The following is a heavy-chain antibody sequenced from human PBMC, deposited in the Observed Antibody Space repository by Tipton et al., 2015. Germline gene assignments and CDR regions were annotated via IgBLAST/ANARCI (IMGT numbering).Heavy chain of an antibody. CDR1: NYTFMSYD. D-gene: IGHD2-15*01. CDR3: VRSGVRTKAFDT. J-gene: IGHJ3*02. Sequence: QSGAEVKKPGASVMVSCKASNYTFMSYDISWVRQAPGQGLEWMGWISVLYGHTNYPQKVQDRVTITAEESTTTAHMELSSLRYEDTAIYYCVRSGVRTKAFDTWGQGTMVTVSS. V-gene: IGHV1-18*04. CDR2: ISVLYGHT.